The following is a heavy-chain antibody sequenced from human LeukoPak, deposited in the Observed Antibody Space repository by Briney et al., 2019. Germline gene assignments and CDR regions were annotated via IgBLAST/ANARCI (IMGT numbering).Heavy chain of an antibody. Sequence: SETLSLTCAVSGGSISSSNWWSWVRQPPGKGLEWIGEIYHSGSTNYNPSLKSRVTISVDTSKNQFSLKLSSVTAADTAVYYCARQIFQEVVVPAAILDYWGQGTLVTVSS. CDR3: ARQIFQEVVVPAAILDY. V-gene: IGHV4-4*02. CDR2: IYHSGST. D-gene: IGHD2-2*01. CDR1: GGSISSSNW. J-gene: IGHJ4*02.